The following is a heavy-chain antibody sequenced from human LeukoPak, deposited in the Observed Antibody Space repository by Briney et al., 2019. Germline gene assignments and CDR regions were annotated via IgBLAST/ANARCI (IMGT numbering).Heavy chain of an antibody. CDR2: IYSGGST. CDR3: ARQEKYCSSTSCYPYYYYYYMDV. CDR1: GFTVSSNY. D-gene: IGHD2-2*01. J-gene: IGHJ6*03. Sequence: PGGSLRLSCAASGFTVSSNYMSWVRQAPGKGLEWVSVIYSGGSTYYADSVKGRFTISRDNSKNTLYLQMNSLRAEDTAVHYCARQEKYCSSTSCYPYYYYYYMDVWGKGTTVTVSS. V-gene: IGHV3-66*02.